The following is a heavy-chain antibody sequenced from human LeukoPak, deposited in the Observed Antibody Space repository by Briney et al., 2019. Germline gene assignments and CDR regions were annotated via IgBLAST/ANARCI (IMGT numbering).Heavy chain of an antibody. J-gene: IGHJ5*02. D-gene: IGHD3-22*01. CDR1: GDSIRGGTFY. CDR2: VYFSGST. V-gene: IGHV4-39*07. Sequence: SETLSLTCTVSGDSIRGGTFYWGWIRQPPGKGPEWIGSVYFSGSTYDNPSLKSRVTMSVDTSKNQFSLKLSSVTAADTAVYYCARDGYYDSSGYYYGQYNWFDPWGQGTLVTVSS. CDR3: ARDGYYDSSGYYYGQYNWFDP.